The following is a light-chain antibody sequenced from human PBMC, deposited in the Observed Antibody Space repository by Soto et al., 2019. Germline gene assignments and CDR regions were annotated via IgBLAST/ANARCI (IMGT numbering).Light chain of an antibody. CDR2: FNN. Sequence: QSVLTQPASASGTPGQRVTISCSGSSSNIGGNTVNWYQQLPGTAPKLIMYFNNQRPSGVPDRFSGSKSGTSASLAISGFQSVDEANYYCAAWDDSLNGVLFGGGTKVTVL. J-gene: IGLJ2*01. V-gene: IGLV1-44*01. CDR1: SSNIGGNT. CDR3: AAWDDSLNGVL.